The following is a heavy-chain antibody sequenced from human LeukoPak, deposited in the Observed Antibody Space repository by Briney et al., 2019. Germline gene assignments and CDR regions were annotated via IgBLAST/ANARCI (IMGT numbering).Heavy chain of an antibody. CDR1: GFTFGSYA. J-gene: IGHJ4*02. Sequence: GRSLRLSCAASGFTFGSYAMHWVRQAPGKGLEWVAVISYDGSNKYYADSVKGRFTISRDNSKNTLYLQMNSLRAEDTAVYYCASLYYYDSSGPLDYWGQGTLVTVSS. CDR3: ASLYYYDSSGPLDY. V-gene: IGHV3-30-3*01. D-gene: IGHD3-22*01. CDR2: ISYDGSNK.